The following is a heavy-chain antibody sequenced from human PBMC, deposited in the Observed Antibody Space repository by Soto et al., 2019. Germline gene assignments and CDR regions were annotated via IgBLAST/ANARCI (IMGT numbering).Heavy chain of an antibody. CDR3: ARRPLDLWSGYSTFFDY. CDR2: ISYDGSIT. CDR1: GFPFSSYA. V-gene: IGHV3-30-3*01. Sequence: GGSLRLSCEGSGFPFSSYAIHWVRQTPGKGLEWVAVISYDGSITYYSDSVKGRFTISRDTPTNTVYLQLNGLRGDDTAVYYCARRPLDLWSGYSTFFDYWGQGTLVTVSS. D-gene: IGHD3-3*01. J-gene: IGHJ4*02.